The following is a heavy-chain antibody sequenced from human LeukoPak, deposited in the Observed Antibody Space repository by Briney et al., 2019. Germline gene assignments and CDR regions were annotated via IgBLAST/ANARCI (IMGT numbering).Heavy chain of an antibody. CDR3: AKSIRGEAY. D-gene: IGHD3-10*01. J-gene: IGHJ4*02. V-gene: IGHV4-39*07. CDR1: GGSISSSSYY. CDR2: IYYSGST. Sequence: PSETLSLTCTVSGGSISSSSYYWGWIRQPPGKGLEWIGSIYYSGSTYYNPSLKSRVTISVDTSKNQFSLKLSSVTAADTAVYYCAKSIRGEAYWGQGTLVTVSS.